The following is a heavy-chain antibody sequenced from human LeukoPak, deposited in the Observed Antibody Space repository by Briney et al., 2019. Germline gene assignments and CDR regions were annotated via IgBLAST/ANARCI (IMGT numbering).Heavy chain of an antibody. CDR3: ARGTRITMVRGVRPAEYFQH. J-gene: IGHJ1*01. CDR2: IYYSGST. V-gene: IGHV4-30-4*01. CDR1: GGSISSGDYY. D-gene: IGHD3-10*01. Sequence: SSETLSLTCTVSGGSISSGDYYWSWIRQPPGKGLEWIGYIYYSGSTYYNPSLKSRVTISVDTSKNQFSLKLSSVTAADTAVYYCARGTRITMVRGVRPAEYFQHWGQGTLVTVSS.